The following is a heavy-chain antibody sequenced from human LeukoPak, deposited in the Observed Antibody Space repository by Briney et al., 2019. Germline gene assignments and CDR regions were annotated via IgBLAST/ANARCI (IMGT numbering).Heavy chain of an antibody. D-gene: IGHD6-19*01. CDR2: FDPEDGET. J-gene: IGHJ4*02. V-gene: IGHV1-24*01. CDR3: ATGGIAVAERFDY. CDR1: GYTLTELS. Sequence: GASVKVSCKVSGYTLTELSMHWVRQAPGKGLEWMGGFDPEDGETIYAQKFQGRVTMTEDTSTDTAYTELSSLRSEDTAVYYCATGGIAVAERFDYWGQGTLVTVSS.